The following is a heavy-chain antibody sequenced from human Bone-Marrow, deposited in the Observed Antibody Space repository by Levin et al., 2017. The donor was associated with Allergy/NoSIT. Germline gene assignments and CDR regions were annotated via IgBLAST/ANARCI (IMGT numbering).Heavy chain of an antibody. J-gene: IGHJ4*02. CDR1: GFTFSYYE. D-gene: IGHD3-3*01. CDR2: ISSSSSDTKT. Sequence: PGGSLRLSCTASGFTFSYYEMNWVRQAPGKGLEWVAYISSSSSDTKTYYADSVKGRFTISRDNARNSLFLQMRSLRAEDTAIYYCARACQKPDFALWRQGTRVTVSS. CDR3: ARACQKPDFAL. V-gene: IGHV3-48*03.